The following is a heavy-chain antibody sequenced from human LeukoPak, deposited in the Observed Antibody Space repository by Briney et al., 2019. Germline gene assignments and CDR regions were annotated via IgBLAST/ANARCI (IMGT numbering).Heavy chain of an antibody. D-gene: IGHD6-13*01. V-gene: IGHV3-74*01. CDR2: INSDGSSI. J-gene: IGHJ5*02. CDR3: ARGAAAGMPGYNWFDP. Sequence: GGSLRLSCAASGFTFSSYWMHWVRQAPGKGLVWVSRINSDGSSISYADSVKGRFTISRDNSKNTLYLQMNSLRAEDTAVYYCARGAAAGMPGYNWFDPWGQGTLVTVSS. CDR1: GFTFSSYW.